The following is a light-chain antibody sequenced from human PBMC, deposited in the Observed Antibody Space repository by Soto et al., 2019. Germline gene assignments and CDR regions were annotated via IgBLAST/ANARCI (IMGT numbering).Light chain of an antibody. Sequence: QSVLTQPPSASGSPGQSVTISCTGTSSDVGGYNYVSWYQQHPGKAPKLMIYEVSKRPSGVPDRFSGSKSGNTASLTVSGLQAEDESEYYCSSYAGSNNPLYVFGTGTNVTV. CDR3: SSYAGSNNPLYV. CDR2: EVS. CDR1: SSDVGGYNY. V-gene: IGLV2-8*01. J-gene: IGLJ1*01.